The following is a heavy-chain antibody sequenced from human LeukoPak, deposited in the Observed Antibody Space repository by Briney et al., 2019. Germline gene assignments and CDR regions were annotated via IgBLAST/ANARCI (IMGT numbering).Heavy chain of an antibody. CDR2: IYYSGST. D-gene: IGHD2-21*01. V-gene: IGHV4-34*01. J-gene: IGHJ4*02. CDR1: GGSFSGYY. Sequence: SETPSLTCAVYGGSFSGYYWSWIRQPPGKGLEWIGSIYYSGSTYYNPSLKSRVTISVDTSKNQFSLKLSSVTAADTAVYYCARASWAYSPFDSWGQGTLVTVSS. CDR3: ARASWAYSPFDS.